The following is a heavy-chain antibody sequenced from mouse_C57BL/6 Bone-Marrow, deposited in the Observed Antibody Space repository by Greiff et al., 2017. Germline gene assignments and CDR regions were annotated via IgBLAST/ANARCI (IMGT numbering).Heavy chain of an antibody. J-gene: IGHJ4*01. Sequence: QVQLQQSGAELVKPGASVKLSCKASGYTFTNYWMHWVKQRPGQGLEWIGMMNPNGGSPDYNEKFKSEATLSVDKSSRTAYMELSSLTSEDSAVYYGAKSYDYDYFTMYYWGQGTSVTVSS. D-gene: IGHD2-4*01. V-gene: IGHV1-64*01. CDR2: MNPNGGSP. CDR3: AKSYDYDYFTMYY. CDR1: GYTFTNYW.